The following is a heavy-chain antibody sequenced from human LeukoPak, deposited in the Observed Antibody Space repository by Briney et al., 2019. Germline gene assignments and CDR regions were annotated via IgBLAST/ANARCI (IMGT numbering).Heavy chain of an antibody. V-gene: IGHV3-7*03. Sequence: PGRSLRLSCAVPGFTSSSYWMSWVRQAPGKGLEWVANIKQDGSEKYYVDSVKGRFTISRDNAKNSLYLQMNSLRAEDTAVYYCARAPYCIGGSCRFDYWGQGTLVTVSS. J-gene: IGHJ4*02. CDR1: GFTSSSYW. D-gene: IGHD2-15*01. CDR2: IKQDGSEK. CDR3: ARAPYCIGGSCRFDY.